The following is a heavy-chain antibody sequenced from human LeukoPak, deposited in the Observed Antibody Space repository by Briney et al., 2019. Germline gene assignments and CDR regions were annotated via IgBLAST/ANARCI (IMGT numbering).Heavy chain of an antibody. CDR1: GLTFSRYW. V-gene: IGHV3-7*01. D-gene: IGHD5-12*01. CDR3: AKDRYAGRY. CDR2: IKQDGSEK. Sequence: GGSLRLSCAASGLTFSRYWMTWFRQAPGKGLEWVANIKQDGSEKYYVDSVKGRFTISRDNADRSLYLQMTSLRVEDTAVYYCAKDRYAGRYWGQGILVTVSS. J-gene: IGHJ4*02.